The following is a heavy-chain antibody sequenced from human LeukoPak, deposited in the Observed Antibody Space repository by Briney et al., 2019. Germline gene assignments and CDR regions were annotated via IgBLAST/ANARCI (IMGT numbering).Heavy chain of an antibody. CDR3: AKTVVVITFRFDS. J-gene: IGHJ4*02. CDR1: GFSFNNYV. Sequence: GGSLRLSCAASGFSFNNYVMSWVRQGPGKRLEWVSAISGDGARTYYADSVKGRFTISRDNSKNTLDLQMNSLRAEDTAIYYCAKTVVVITFRFDSWGQGSLVTVSS. V-gene: IGHV3-23*01. D-gene: IGHD2-21*01. CDR2: ISGDGART.